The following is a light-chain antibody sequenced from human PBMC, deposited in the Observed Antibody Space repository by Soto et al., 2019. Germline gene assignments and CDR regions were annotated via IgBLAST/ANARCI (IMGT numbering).Light chain of an antibody. CDR2: GAS. CDR3: QQYGSSGT. J-gene: IGKJ1*01. CDR1: QSVSNNY. V-gene: IGKV3-20*01. Sequence: IVLTQSPATLSFSPGKRATLSCRASQSVSNNYLAWYQQKPGQAPRLLIYGASNRATGIPDRFSGSGSGTDFTLTISRLEPEDFAVYYCQQYGSSGTFGQGTKVDIK.